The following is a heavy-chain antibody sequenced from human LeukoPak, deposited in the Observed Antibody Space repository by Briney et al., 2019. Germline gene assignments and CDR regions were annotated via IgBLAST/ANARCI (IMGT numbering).Heavy chain of an antibody. D-gene: IGHD6-19*01. Sequence: PGGSLRLSCAASGFIFDDYAMHWVRQAPGKGLEWVSLISWNGGRTFYADSVKGRFTISRDNAKNSLYLQMNSLRAEDTALYYCAKDIKAVAGRNYYYGMDVWGQGTTVTVPS. CDR2: ISWNGGRT. CDR3: AKDIKAVAGRNYYYGMDV. V-gene: IGHV3-43D*03. J-gene: IGHJ6*02. CDR1: GFIFDDYA.